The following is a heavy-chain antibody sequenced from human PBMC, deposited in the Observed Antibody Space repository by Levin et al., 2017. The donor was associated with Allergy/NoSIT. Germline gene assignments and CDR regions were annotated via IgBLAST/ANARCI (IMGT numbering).Heavy chain of an antibody. CDR3: ARVAGYSYGYDFDY. CDR2: IYLSGST. CDR1: GGSISSGGYS. V-gene: IGHV4-30-2*01. Sequence: SCAVSGGSISSGGYSWSWIRQPPGKGLEWIGNIYLSGSTNDNPSLKSRVTMSVDRSKNQFSLKLSYVTAGDTAVYYCARVAGYSYGYDFDYWGPGTLVTVAS. D-gene: IGHD5-18*01. J-gene: IGHJ4*02.